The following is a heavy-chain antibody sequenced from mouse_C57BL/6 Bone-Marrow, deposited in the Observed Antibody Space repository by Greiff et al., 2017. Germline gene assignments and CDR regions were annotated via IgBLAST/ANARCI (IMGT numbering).Heavy chain of an antibody. J-gene: IGHJ2*01. V-gene: IGHV1-15*01. Sequence: QVQLQQSGAELVRPGASVTLSCKASGYTFTDYEMHWVKQTPVHGLEWIGAIGPETGGTAHNQKFKGKAILTADESSRTAYMELRSLTSEDSAVYYCTRPIYCWGQGTTLTVSS. D-gene: IGHD1-3*01. CDR3: TRPIYC. CDR1: GYTFTDYE. CDR2: IGPETGGT.